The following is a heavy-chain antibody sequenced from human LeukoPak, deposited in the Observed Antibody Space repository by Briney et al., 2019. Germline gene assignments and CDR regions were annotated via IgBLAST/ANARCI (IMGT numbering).Heavy chain of an antibody. CDR2: ITHGGST. CDR3: ARGRSGYRVTGYFDY. Sequence: SETLSLTCAVYGGSFTGYYWTWIRQPPGKGLEWIGEITHGGSTNYNPSLKSRVTISIDTSKNQFSLKLSSVTAADTAVYYCARGRSGYRVTGYFDYWGQGTLVTVSS. CDR1: GGSFTGYY. V-gene: IGHV4-34*01. J-gene: IGHJ4*02. D-gene: IGHD5-12*01.